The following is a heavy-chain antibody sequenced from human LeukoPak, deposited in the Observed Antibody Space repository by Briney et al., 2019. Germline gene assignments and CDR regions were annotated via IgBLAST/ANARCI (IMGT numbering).Heavy chain of an antibody. D-gene: IGHD6-19*01. Sequence: PGGSLRLSCAASGFTFSSYAMSWVRQAPGKGLEWVSAISGSGGSTYYADSVKGRFTISRHNSENTLYLQMNSLRPEDTAVYYCARESSVSGWYIYWGQGTLVTVSS. CDR3: ARESSVSGWYIY. CDR1: GFTFSSYA. V-gene: IGHV3-23*01. J-gene: IGHJ4*02. CDR2: ISGSGGST.